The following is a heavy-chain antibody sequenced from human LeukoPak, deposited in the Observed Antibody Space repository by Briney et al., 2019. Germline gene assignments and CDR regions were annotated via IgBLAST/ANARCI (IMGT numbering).Heavy chain of an antibody. J-gene: IGHJ4*02. D-gene: IGHD3-9*01. Sequence: GTSLRLACSGSGITFRRYAMYWLRQAPAKGLERVAIISYGGDNKYYADTVKGRFTISRDNSKSMLYLQMNGLRPEDTAVYYCSRDGPRDYDILTALDYWGQGTVVSVSS. CDR2: ISYGGDNK. CDR3: SRDGPRDYDILTALDY. CDR1: GITFRRYA. V-gene: IGHV3-30*04.